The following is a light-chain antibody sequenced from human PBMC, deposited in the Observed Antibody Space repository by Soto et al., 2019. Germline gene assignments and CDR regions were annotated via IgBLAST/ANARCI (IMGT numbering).Light chain of an antibody. CDR3: VSFTSSTTSV. J-gene: IGLJ1*01. CDR1: SSDVGGSNF. CDR2: DVA. Sequence: QSALTQPAAVSASPGQSITISCTGTSSDVGGSNFVSWYQQHPGKPPKLIIYDVATRPSGVSNRFSGSKSGSTASLIISRLQTEDAADYYCVSFTSSTTSVFGSGTKVTVL. V-gene: IGLV2-14*03.